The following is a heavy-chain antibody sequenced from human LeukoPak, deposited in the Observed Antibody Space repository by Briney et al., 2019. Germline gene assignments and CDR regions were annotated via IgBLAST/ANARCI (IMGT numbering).Heavy chain of an antibody. D-gene: IGHD1-26*01. CDR3: ATGSGSYHFDY. CDR2: ISYDGSNK. CDR1: GFTFSSYA. J-gene: IGHJ4*02. Sequence: GGSLRLSCAASGFTFSSYAMHWVRQAPGKGLEWLAVISYDGSNKYYADSVKGRFTISRDNSKNTLYLQMNSLRAEDTAVYYCATGSGSYHFDYWGQGTLVTVSS. V-gene: IGHV3-30-3*01.